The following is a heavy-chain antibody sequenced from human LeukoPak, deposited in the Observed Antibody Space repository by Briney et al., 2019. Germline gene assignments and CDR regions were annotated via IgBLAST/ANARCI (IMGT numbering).Heavy chain of an antibody. Sequence: SQTLSLTCTVSGGSISSGDYYWSWIRQPPGKGLEWIGYIYYSGSTYYNPSLKSRVTISVDTSKNQFSLKLSSVTAADTAVYYCATYLRFGELYDYWGQGTLVTVSS. CDR3: ATYLRFGELYDY. D-gene: IGHD3-10*01. V-gene: IGHV4-30-4*01. J-gene: IGHJ4*02. CDR2: IYYSGST. CDR1: GGSISSGDYY.